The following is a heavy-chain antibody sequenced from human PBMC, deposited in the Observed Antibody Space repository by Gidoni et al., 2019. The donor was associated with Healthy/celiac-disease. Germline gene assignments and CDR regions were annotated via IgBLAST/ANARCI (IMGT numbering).Heavy chain of an antibody. J-gene: IGHJ6*02. CDR3: AKDMGDGVPLDYYYGMDV. Sequence: EVQLVESGGGLVQPGRSLRLSCAASGFTFDDYAMHWVRQAPGKGLEWVSGISWNSGSISYADSVKGRFTISRDNAKNSLYLQMNSLRAEDTALYYCAKDMGDGVPLDYYYGMDVWGQGTTVTVSS. CDR1: GFTFDDYA. V-gene: IGHV3-9*01. CDR2: ISWNSGSI. D-gene: IGHD1-26*01.